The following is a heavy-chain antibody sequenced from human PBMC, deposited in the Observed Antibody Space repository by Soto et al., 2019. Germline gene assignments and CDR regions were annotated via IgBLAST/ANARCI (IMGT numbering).Heavy chain of an antibody. J-gene: IGHJ4*02. CDR2: INHSGST. D-gene: IGHD1-1*01. Sequence: SETLSLTCAVYGGSFSGYYWSWIRQPPGKGLEWIGEINHSGSTNYNPSLKSRVTISVDTSKNQFSLKLSSVTAADTAVYYCARGRRTGTTTKTIDYWGQGTLVTVSS. CDR1: GGSFSGYY. V-gene: IGHV4-34*01. CDR3: ARGRRTGTTTKTIDY.